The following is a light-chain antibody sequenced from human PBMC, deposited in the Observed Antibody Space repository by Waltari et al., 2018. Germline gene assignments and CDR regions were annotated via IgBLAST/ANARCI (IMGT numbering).Light chain of an antibody. Sequence: QSVLTQPPSVSAAPGQRVTISCSGGSSNIGNNYVSWYRQFPGTAPKLLIYEDTERPSGIPVRCSGSKSGTSATLDITGLQAGDEADYYCGTCDSSLSGAVFGGGTHLTVL. CDR1: SSNIGNNY. V-gene: IGLV1-51*02. CDR3: GTCDSSLSGAV. CDR2: EDT. J-gene: IGLJ7*01.